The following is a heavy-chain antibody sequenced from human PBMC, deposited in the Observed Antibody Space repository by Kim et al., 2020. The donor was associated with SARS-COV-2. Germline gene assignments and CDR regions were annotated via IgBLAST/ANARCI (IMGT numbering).Heavy chain of an antibody. D-gene: IGHD3-10*01. CDR3: AREGSGSYNWLDP. Sequence: RYSQNFQGRVTFTSDTSATTAYMELTSLTFKDTAVYYCAREGSGSYNWLDPWGQGTLVTVSS. J-gene: IGHJ5*02. V-gene: IGHV1-3*01.